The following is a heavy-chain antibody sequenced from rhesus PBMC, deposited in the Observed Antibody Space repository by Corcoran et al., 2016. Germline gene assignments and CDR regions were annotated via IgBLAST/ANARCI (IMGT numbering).Heavy chain of an antibody. CDR1: GGSISSSS. Sequence: QLQLQESGPGLVKPSETLSVTCAVSGGSISSSSWSWIRQAPGKGMEWIGYIYGRGSSTNYNPSLKSRVTLSVDTSKNQLSLKLSSVTTADTAVYYCARDVAAAGTGSPYWGQGVLVTVSS. CDR2: IYGRGSST. V-gene: IGHV4-169*02. CDR3: ARDVAAAGTGSPY. J-gene: IGHJ4*01. D-gene: IGHD6-25*01.